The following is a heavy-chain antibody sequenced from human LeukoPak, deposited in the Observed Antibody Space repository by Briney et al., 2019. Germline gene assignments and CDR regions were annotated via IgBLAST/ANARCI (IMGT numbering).Heavy chain of an antibody. V-gene: IGHV3-9*01. CDR1: GFTFDDYA. CDR3: AKDKGAYGDYVFDY. D-gene: IGHD4-17*01. Sequence: GGSLRLSCAASGFTFDDYAMHWVRQAPGKGLEWVSGNRWNSGSIAYADSVKGRFTISRDNAKNSLYLQMNTLRAEDTAFYSCAKDKGAYGDYVFDYWGQGTLVTVSS. J-gene: IGHJ4*02. CDR2: NRWNSGSI.